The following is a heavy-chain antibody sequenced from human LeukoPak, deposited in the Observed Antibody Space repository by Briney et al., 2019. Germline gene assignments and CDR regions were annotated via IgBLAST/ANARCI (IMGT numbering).Heavy chain of an antibody. D-gene: IGHD2/OR15-2a*01. CDR3: ARQRSTFGFDY. J-gene: IGHJ4*02. V-gene: IGHV4-39*01. CDR2: IYYSGST. CDR1: GGSISSSRYY. Sequence: SETLSLTCTVSGGSISSSRYYWGWIRQPPGKGLEWIGGIYYSGSTYYNPSLKSRVTISVDTSKNQFSLKLSSVTAADTAVYYCARQRSTFGFDYWGQGTLVTVSS.